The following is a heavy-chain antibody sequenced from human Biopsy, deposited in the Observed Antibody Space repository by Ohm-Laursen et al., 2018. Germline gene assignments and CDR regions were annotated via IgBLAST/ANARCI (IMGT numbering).Heavy chain of an antibody. D-gene: IGHD1-7*01. CDR2: LNPVSGNS. J-gene: IGHJ5*02. Sequence: GSSVKVSCKTSGYTFTSYDITWVRRGSGQGAERIGWLNPVSGNSNFGQKFRGRVTVTSDTSISTAYMELSGLTSDDTATYYCGRAVRNQLLTDPWGQGTLVTVTS. V-gene: IGHV1-8*01. CDR3: GRAVRNQLLTDP. CDR1: GYTFTSYD.